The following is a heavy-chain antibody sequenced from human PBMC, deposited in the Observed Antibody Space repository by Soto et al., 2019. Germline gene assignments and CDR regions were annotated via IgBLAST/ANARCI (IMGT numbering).Heavy chain of an antibody. V-gene: IGHV2-5*02. CDR2: IYWDDDK. Sequence: QITLKESGPTLVKPTQTLTLTCTFSGFSLSSSGVGVGWIRQPPGKALEWLTFIYWDDDKRYSPSLKSRLTITKDTSKNQVVLTLPNMDPVDTATYYCARLAVAAITSYFDSWGQGTVLTVSS. D-gene: IGHD2-15*01. J-gene: IGHJ4*02. CDR3: ARLAVAAITSYFDS. CDR1: GFSLSSSGVG.